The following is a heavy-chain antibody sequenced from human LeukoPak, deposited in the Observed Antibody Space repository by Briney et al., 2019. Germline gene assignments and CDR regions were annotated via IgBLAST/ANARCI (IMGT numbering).Heavy chain of an antibody. CDR1: GYSISTGYY. D-gene: IGHD4-11*01. J-gene: IGHJ6*03. V-gene: IGHV4-38-2*02. CDR2: IYHSGST. Sequence: PSETLSLTCTVSGYSISTGYYWGWIRQPPGKGLEWIGSIYHSGSTYYNPSLKSRVTISVDTSKNQFSLKLNSVTAADTAVYYCARGPTVGDMDVWGKGTTVTVSS. CDR3: ARGPTVGDMDV.